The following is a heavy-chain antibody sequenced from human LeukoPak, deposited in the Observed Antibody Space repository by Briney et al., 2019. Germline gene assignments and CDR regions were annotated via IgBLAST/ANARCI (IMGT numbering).Heavy chain of an antibody. CDR1: GFTFSSYS. CDR3: VRDIAVAGCAYDI. Sequence: GGSLRLSCAVSGFTFSSYSMNWVRQAPGKGLEWVSYISGSSDTRYYADSVKGRFTISRDNAKNSLYLQINSLRDEDMAVYYCVRDIAVAGCAYDIWGQGTMVTVSS. CDR2: ISGSSDTR. J-gene: IGHJ3*02. V-gene: IGHV3-48*02. D-gene: IGHD6-19*01.